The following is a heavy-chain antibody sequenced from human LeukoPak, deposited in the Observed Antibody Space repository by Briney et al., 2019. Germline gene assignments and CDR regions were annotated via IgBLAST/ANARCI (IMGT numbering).Heavy chain of an antibody. CDR1: GFTVSSNY. CDR2: IYSGGST. D-gene: IGHD1-26*01. J-gene: IGHJ4*02. V-gene: IGHV3-53*01. Sequence: GGSLRLSCAASGFTVSSNYMSWVRQAPGKGLEWVSVIYSGGSTYYADSVKGRFTISRDNSKNTLYLQMNSLRAEDTAVYYCARDGGMGATYYFDYWGQGTLVTVPS. CDR3: ARDGGMGATYYFDY.